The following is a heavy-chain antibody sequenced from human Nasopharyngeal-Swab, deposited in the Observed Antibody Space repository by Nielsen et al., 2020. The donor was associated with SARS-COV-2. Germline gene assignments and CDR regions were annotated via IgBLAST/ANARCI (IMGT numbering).Heavy chain of an antibody. CDR3: ARDSSSSWYEGYDAFDI. Sequence: GGSLRLSCAASGFTVSSNYMSWVRQAPGKGLEWVSVIYSGGSTYYADSVKGRFTISRDNSKNTLYLLMNSLRAEDTAVYYCARDSSSSWYEGYDAFDIWGQGTMVTVSS. D-gene: IGHD6-13*01. V-gene: IGHV3-53*01. J-gene: IGHJ3*02. CDR2: IYSGGST. CDR1: GFTVSSNY.